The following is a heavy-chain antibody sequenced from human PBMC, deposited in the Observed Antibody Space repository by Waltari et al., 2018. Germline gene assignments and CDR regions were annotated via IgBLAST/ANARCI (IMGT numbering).Heavy chain of an antibody. CDR1: GYPFTSSA. CDR3: ARDYLGSGTTRGY. V-gene: IGHV1-8*01. CDR2: MNPNSGNT. J-gene: IGHJ4*02. Sequence: QVQLVQSGAEVKKPGASVKVSCKASGYPFTSSAINSVRPATGQGLEWMGWMNPNSGNTGYAQKFQGRVTMTRDTSISTAYMELSSLRSEDTAVYYCARDYLGSGTTRGYWGQGTLVTVSS. D-gene: IGHD3-10*01.